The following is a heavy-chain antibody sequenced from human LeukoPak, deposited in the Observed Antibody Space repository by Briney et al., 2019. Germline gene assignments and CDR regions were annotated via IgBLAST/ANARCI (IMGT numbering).Heavy chain of an antibody. CDR1: GFTFSSYW. J-gene: IGHJ5*02. V-gene: IGHV3-74*01. D-gene: IGHD3-16*01. Sequence: GGSLRLSCAASGFTFSSYWMHWVRQAPGKGLVWVSRINSDGSSTSYADSVKGRFTISRDNAKNTLYLQMNSLRAEDTAVYYCARQTLRLGDWFDPWGQGTLVTVSS. CDR3: ARQTLRLGDWFDP. CDR2: INSDGSST.